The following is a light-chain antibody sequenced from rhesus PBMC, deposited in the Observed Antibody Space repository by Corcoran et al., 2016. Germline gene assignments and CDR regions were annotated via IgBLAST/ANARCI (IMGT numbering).Light chain of an antibody. Sequence: DIVMTQTPLSLPVTLGEPASISCRSSQSLLDREDGNTYLDWSLQKPGQSPPLLLYEVSNRASGVPDRFNGSGAGTDFTLKISRVEAEDVGVYFCVQTSHWPLTFGQGTKVEIK. CDR2: EVS. CDR1: QSLLDREDGNTY. J-gene: IGKJ1*01. V-gene: IGKV2-104*01. CDR3: VQTSHWPLT.